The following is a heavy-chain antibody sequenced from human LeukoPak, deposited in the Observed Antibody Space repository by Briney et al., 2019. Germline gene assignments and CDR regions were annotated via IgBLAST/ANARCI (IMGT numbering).Heavy chain of an antibody. CDR1: GFTFSSYA. V-gene: IGHV3-33*08. J-gene: IGHJ4*02. Sequence: GGSLRLSCAASGFTFSSYAMHWVRQAPGKGLEWVAFIWYDGSYKNYVDSVKGRFTISRDNSKNTLYLQMNSLRDEDTAVYYCARGAPLEYCGGDCSRLLDYWGQGTLVTVSS. CDR3: ARGAPLEYCGGDCSRLLDY. CDR2: IWYDGSYK. D-gene: IGHD2-21*02.